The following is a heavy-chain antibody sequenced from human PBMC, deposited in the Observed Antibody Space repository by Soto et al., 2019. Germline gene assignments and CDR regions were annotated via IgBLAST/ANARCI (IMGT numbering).Heavy chain of an antibody. J-gene: IGHJ4*02. CDR3: ARAADYYDSSGYTPRYYFDY. Sequence: QVQLVQSGAEVKKPGSSVKVSCKASGGTFSSYAISWVRQAPGQGPEWMGGIIPIFGTANYAQKFQGRVTITADESTSTAYMELSSLRSEDTAVYYCARAADYYDSSGYTPRYYFDYWGQGTLVTVSS. CDR2: IIPIFGTA. V-gene: IGHV1-69*01. CDR1: GGTFSSYA. D-gene: IGHD3-22*01.